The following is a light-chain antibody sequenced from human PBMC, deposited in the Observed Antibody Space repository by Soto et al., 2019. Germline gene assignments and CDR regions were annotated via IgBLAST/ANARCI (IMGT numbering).Light chain of an antibody. CDR3: QQYKSYST. J-gene: IGKJ1*01. CDR1: QTIKNY. Sequence: IPMTQSPSSLSASVGNRVTITCRTSQTIKNYLKWYQQRPGKAPKLLIYDASTLESGVPSRFSGSGSGTEFTLTINNMKPDDLATYICQQYKSYSTFGRGTKVDNK. V-gene: IGKV1-5*01. CDR2: DAS.